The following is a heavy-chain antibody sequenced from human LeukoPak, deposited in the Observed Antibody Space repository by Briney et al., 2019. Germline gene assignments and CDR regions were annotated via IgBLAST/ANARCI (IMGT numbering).Heavy chain of an antibody. J-gene: IGHJ4*02. CDR2: IHYSGST. V-gene: IGHV4-39*07. Sequence: SETLSLTCTVSGGSISSSSYYWGWIRQPPGKGLEWIGSIHYSGSTYYSPSLKSRVTISVDTSKNQFSLKLSSVTAADTAVYYCARVRPSYYYDSSGYYPGDFDYWGQGTLVTVSS. D-gene: IGHD3-22*01. CDR1: GGSISSSSYY. CDR3: ARVRPSYYYDSSGYYPGDFDY.